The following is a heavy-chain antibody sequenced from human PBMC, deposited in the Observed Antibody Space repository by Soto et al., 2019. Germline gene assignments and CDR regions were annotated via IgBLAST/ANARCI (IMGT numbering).Heavy chain of an antibody. CDR3: ARGVAARPDY. CDR1: GGSISSGGYY. D-gene: IGHD6-6*01. CDR2: IYYSGST. Sequence: SETLSLTCTVSGGSISSGGYYWSWIRQHPGKGLEWIGYIYYSGSTYYNPSLKSRVTISVDTSKNQFSLKLSSVTAADAAVYYCARGVAARPDYWGQGTLVTVPS. V-gene: IGHV4-31*03. J-gene: IGHJ4*02.